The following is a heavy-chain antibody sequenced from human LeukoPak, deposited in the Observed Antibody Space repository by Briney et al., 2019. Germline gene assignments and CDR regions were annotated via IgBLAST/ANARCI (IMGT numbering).Heavy chain of an antibody. CDR2: IKSDGGT. CDR3: ARAPSEIGGYYPEYFRH. D-gene: IGHD3-22*01. V-gene: IGHV3-74*01. CDR1: GFTFSTYW. Sequence: GGSLRLSCAASGFTFSTYWMHWVRQAPGKGLVWVSRIKSDGGTNYADSGKGRFTISRDNAKKTVSLQMNSLSPEDTGVYYCARAPSEIGGYYPEYFRHWGQGTLVTVSS. J-gene: IGHJ1*01.